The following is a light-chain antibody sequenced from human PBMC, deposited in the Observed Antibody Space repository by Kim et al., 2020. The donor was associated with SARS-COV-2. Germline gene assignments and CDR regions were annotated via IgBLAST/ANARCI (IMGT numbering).Light chain of an antibody. CDR2: RES. Sequence: SYELTQPLSVSVALGQTARITCGGNNIGSKNVHWYQQKPGQAPVLVIYRESNRPSGIPERFSGSNSGNTATLTISRAQAGDEADYCCQVWDSSTVVFGGGTQLTVL. V-gene: IGLV3-9*01. CDR1: NIGSKN. CDR3: QVWDSSTVV. J-gene: IGLJ2*01.